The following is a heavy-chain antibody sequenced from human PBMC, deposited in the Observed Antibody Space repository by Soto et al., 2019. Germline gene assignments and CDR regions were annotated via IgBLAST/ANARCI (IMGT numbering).Heavy chain of an antibody. V-gene: IGHV3-21*04. Sequence: PGGSLRLSCAASGFTFSSSSVNWVRQALGKGLERVSFISSSSRNIYYTYPVKGRFTISRDNAKNSLYLQMNSLRASDTATYYCARGGVSTRTFDYWGQGTPVTVSS. CDR1: GFTFSSSS. J-gene: IGHJ4*02. D-gene: IGHD3-3*01. CDR3: ARGGVSTRTFDY. CDR2: ISSSSRNI.